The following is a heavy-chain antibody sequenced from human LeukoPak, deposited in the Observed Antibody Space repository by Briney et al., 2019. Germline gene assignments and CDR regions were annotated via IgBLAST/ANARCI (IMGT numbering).Heavy chain of an antibody. V-gene: IGHV1-24*01. J-gene: IGHJ2*01. CDR1: GYSLSGLS. Sequence: VASVKVSCKVSGYSLSGLSMHWVRQAPGKGLEWMGGFDPEDGETIYAQKFQGRVTMTEDTSTDTAYMELSSLRSEDTAVYYCATVRLGYYDSSGYWYFDLWGRGTLVTVSS. CDR2: FDPEDGET. D-gene: IGHD3-22*01. CDR3: ATVRLGYYDSSGYWYFDL.